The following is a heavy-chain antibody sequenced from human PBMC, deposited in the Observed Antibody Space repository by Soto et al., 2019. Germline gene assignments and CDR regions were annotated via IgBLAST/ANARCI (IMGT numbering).Heavy chain of an antibody. J-gene: IGHJ3*02. V-gene: IGHV3-74*01. Sequence: PGGSLRLSCAAAGCTFISYGMSWVRQDPGKGLEWVSRISGDGSSTCYADSVKGRFTISRDNAKNTLYLQMNSLRAEDTAVYYCARYRSVPAAMDDAFDIWGQGTMVTVSS. CDR3: ARYRSVPAAMDDAFDI. CDR1: GCTFISYG. D-gene: IGHD2-2*01. CDR2: ISGDGSST.